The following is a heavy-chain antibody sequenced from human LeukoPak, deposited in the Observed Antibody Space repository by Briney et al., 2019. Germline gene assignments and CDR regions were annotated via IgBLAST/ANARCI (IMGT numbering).Heavy chain of an antibody. CDR1: GFTFSSYS. V-gene: IGHV3-21*01. Sequence: GGSLRLSCAASGFTFSSYSMNWVRQAPGKGLEWVSSISSSSSYIYYADSVKGRFTISRDNAKNTLYLQMNSLRAEDTAVYYCARVEVTTWYFDYWGQGTLVTVSS. J-gene: IGHJ4*02. CDR2: ISSSSSYI. CDR3: ARVEVTTWYFDY. D-gene: IGHD4-17*01.